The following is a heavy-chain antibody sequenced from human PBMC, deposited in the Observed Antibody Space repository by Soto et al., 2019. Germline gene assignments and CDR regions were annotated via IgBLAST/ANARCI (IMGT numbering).Heavy chain of an antibody. V-gene: IGHV1-2*04. J-gene: IGHJ6*02. CDR3: ARVAPPYDSSGTPSYGMDV. Sequence: DSVKVSCKASGYTFTGYYMRWVRQAPGQGLEWMGWINPNSGGTNYAQKFQGWVTMTRDTSISTAYMELSRLRSDDTAVYYCARVAPPYDSSGTPSYGMDVWGQGTTVTVSS. CDR2: INPNSGGT. D-gene: IGHD3-22*01. CDR1: GYTFTGYY.